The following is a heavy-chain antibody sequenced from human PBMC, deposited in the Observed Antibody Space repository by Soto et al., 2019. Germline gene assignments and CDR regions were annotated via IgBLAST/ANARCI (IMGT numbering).Heavy chain of an antibody. V-gene: IGHV1-8*01. J-gene: IGHJ6*02. Sequence: GASMKFSCKAFGYTFTSCDINWVRQATGQGLAWMGWMKPNSGNTGYAQKFQGRVTMTRNTSISTAYMERSSLRSEDTAVYYCARLRGPAGGMDVWGQGTTVTVSS. CDR2: MKPNSGNT. CDR1: GYTFTSCD. D-gene: IGHD3-10*01. CDR3: ARLRGPAGGMDV.